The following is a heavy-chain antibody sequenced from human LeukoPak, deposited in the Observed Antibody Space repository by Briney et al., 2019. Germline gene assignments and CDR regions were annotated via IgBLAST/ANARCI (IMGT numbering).Heavy chain of an antibody. Sequence: PGGSLRLSCAASGFTFSSYSMNWVRQAPGKGLEWVSYISSSSSTIYYADSVKGRFTISRDNAKNSLYLQMNSLRAEDTAVYYCARGIFGYCGSGPDYWGQGTLVTVSS. CDR1: GFTFSSYS. CDR2: ISSSSSTI. J-gene: IGHJ4*02. V-gene: IGHV3-48*01. CDR3: ARGIFGYCGSGPDY. D-gene: IGHD3-10*01.